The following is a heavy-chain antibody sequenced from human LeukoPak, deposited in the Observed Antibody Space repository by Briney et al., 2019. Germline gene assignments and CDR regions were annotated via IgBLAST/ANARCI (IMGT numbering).Heavy chain of an antibody. Sequence: LVKVSCKASGGTFSSYAISWVRQAPGQGLEWMGGIIPIFGTANYAQKFQGRVTITTDESTSTAYMELSSLRSEDTAVYYCAGVGEVSSYYFDYWGQGTLVTVSS. V-gene: IGHV1-69*05. CDR2: IIPIFGTA. CDR3: AGVGEVSSYYFDY. CDR1: GGTFSSYA. J-gene: IGHJ4*02. D-gene: IGHD3-22*01.